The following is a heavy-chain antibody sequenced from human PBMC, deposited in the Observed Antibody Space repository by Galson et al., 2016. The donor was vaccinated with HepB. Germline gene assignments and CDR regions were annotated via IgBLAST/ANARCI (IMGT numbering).Heavy chain of an antibody. CDR2: IYPGDSDI. D-gene: IGHD3-22*01. Sequence: QSGAEVKKPGESLKISCKGSGYSFTSYWIGWVRQMPGKGLEWMGIIYPGDSDIRYSPSFQGQVTISADKSISTAYLQWSSLKASDTAMYYCARHGPKDDFDTGVCYPFDYWGQGTLVTVSS. CDR1: GYSFTSYW. J-gene: IGHJ4*02. V-gene: IGHV5-51*01. CDR3: ARHGPKDDFDTGVCYPFDY.